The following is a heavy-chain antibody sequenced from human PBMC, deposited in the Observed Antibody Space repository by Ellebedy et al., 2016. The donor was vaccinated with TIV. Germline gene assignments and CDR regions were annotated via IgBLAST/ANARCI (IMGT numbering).Heavy chain of an antibody. CDR3: ATGARSEGGY. CDR2: IKPDGSET. D-gene: IGHD2-15*01. V-gene: IGHV3-7*01. Sequence: GESLKISCAASGFGFSSYWMSWVRHLPGKGLEWVANIKPDGSETKYVDSVRGRFTISRDNAKNSLYLQMNSLRAEDTAVYYCATGARSEGGYWGQGTLVTVSS. CDR1: GFGFSSYW. J-gene: IGHJ4*02.